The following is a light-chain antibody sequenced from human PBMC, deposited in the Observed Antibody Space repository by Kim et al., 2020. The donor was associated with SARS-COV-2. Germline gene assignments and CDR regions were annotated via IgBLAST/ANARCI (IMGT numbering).Light chain of an antibody. CDR1: QSVSSNY. Sequence: EIVLTQSPGTLSLSPGERATLSCRASQSVSSNYLAWYQQKPGQAPRLLIHGASSRATGIPDRFSGSGSGTDFTLTINRLEPEDCAVYYCQQYGGSPLFTFGRGTKVDIK. V-gene: IGKV3-20*01. J-gene: IGKJ3*01. CDR2: GAS. CDR3: QQYGGSPLFT.